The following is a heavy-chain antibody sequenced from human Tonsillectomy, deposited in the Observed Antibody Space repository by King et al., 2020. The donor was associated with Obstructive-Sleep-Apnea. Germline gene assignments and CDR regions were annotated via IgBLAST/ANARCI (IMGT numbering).Heavy chain of an antibody. CDR2: ILYDGSNK. V-gene: IGHV3-30-3*01. Sequence: VQLVESGGGVVQPGGSLRLSFEASGFTFRSHALHLVRPAPGKGLEWMTIILYDGSNKYYADSVKGRFTISRDNSKNTVYLQMNSLRGDDTAVYYCAREMVRGVPLDYWGQGTLVFVSS. CDR3: AREMVRGVPLDY. D-gene: IGHD3-10*01. J-gene: IGHJ4*02. CDR1: GFTFRSHA.